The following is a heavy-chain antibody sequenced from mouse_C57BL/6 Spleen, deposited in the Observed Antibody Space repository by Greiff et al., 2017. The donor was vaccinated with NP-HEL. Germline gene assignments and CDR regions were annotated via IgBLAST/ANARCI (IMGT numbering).Heavy chain of an antibody. D-gene: IGHD2-3*01. Sequence: QVQLKESGTELVKPGASVKLSCKASGYTFTSYWMHWVKQRPGQGLEWIGNINPSNGGTNYNEKFKSKATLTVDKSSSTAYMQLSSLTSEDSAVYYCAREGYSGAMDYWGQGTSVTVSS. CDR2: INPSNGGT. CDR1: GYTFTSYW. J-gene: IGHJ4*01. V-gene: IGHV1-53*01. CDR3: AREGYSGAMDY.